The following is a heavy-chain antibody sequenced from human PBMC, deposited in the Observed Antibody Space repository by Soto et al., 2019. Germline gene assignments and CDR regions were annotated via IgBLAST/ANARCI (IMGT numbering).Heavy chain of an antibody. CDR2: IYYSGST. D-gene: IGHD5-12*01. CDR1: GVSISSGDYY. V-gene: IGHV4-30-4*01. J-gene: IGHJ4*02. Sequence: TLSLTCTVSGVSISSGDYYWSWIRQPPGKGLEWIGYIYYSGSTYYNPSLKSRVTISVDTSKNQFSLKLSSVTAADTAVYYCARDGSGYEVDYWGQGTLVTVSS. CDR3: ARDGSGYEVDY.